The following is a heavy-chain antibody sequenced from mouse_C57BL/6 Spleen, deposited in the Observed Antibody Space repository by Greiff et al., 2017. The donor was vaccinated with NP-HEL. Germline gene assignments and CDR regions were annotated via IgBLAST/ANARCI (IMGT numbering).Heavy chain of an antibody. V-gene: IGHV1-15*01. J-gene: IGHJ2*01. CDR3: TRDFFGCGGY. Sequence: VQLQQSGAELVRPGASVTLSCKASGYTFTDYEMHWVKQTPVHGLEWIGAIDPETGGTAYNQKFKGKAILTADKSSSTAYMELRSLTSEDSAVYYCTRDFFGCGGYWGQGTTLTVSS. CDR1: GYTFTDYE. CDR2: IDPETGGT.